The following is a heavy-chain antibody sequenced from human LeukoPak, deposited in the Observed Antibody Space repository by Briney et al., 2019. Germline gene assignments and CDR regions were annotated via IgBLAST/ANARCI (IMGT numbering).Heavy chain of an antibody. CDR1: GYTLTDFS. J-gene: IGHJ4*02. CDR3: ATLDSYYDNSGRPLVPD. D-gene: IGHD3-22*01. Sequence: ASLKVSCNISGYTLTDFSMHWVRQAPGKGLEWMGGFNREDDEAIYAPHFQGRVTVTEDTSTDTAYMELSSLRSEDTAVYYCATLDSYYDNSGRPLVPDWGPGTLVTVSS. CDR2: FNREDDEA. V-gene: IGHV1-24*01.